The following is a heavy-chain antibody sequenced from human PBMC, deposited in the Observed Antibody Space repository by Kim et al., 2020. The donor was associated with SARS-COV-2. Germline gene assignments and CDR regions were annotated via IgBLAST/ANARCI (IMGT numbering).Heavy chain of an antibody. CDR1: GFTFSDYY. CDR3: ARREGGSGSYYVY. CDR2: ISSSSSYT. V-gene: IGHV3-11*03. J-gene: IGHJ4*02. Sequence: GGSLRLSCAASGFTFSDYYMSWIRQAPGKGLEWVSYISSSSSYTNYADSVKGRFTISRDNAKNSLYLQMNSLRAEDTAVYYCARREGGSGSYYVYWGQGTLVTVSS. D-gene: IGHD3-10*01.